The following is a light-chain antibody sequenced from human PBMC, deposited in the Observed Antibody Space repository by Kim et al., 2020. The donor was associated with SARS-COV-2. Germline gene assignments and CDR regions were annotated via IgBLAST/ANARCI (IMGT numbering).Light chain of an antibody. J-gene: IGLJ3*02. Sequence: PEKTARITCGGDSIGSKSVHWHQQTPGQAPVLVIYHDRDRPSGIPERFSGSNSGNTATLTISRVEDGDEADYFCQVWDTTGDHPVFGGGTQLTVL. CDR3: QVWDTTGDHPV. V-gene: IGLV3-21*04. CDR1: SIGSKS. CDR2: HDR.